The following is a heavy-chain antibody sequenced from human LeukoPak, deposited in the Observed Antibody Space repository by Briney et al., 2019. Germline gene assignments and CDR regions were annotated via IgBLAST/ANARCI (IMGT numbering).Heavy chain of an antibody. CDR1: GFTFSNYG. CDR2: IRYDGSNT. CDR3: AKDQQLVGGAFDY. J-gene: IGHJ4*02. V-gene: IGHV3-30*02. D-gene: IGHD6-13*01. Sequence: PGGSLRLSCAASGFTFSNYGMHWVRQAPGKGLEWVAFIRYDGSNTYYADSVKGRFTISRDNSKNTLYLQMNSLRAEDTAVYYCAKDQQLVGGAFDYWGQGTLVTVSS.